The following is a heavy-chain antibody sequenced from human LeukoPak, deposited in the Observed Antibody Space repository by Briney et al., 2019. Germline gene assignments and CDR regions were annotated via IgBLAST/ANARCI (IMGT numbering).Heavy chain of an antibody. V-gene: IGHV3-23*01. J-gene: IGHJ4*02. CDR1: GFTFSSYA. CDR2: ISGSGYST. CDR3: ARDTRWGGEDFGF. D-gene: IGHD2-2*01. Sequence: PGGSLRLSCAASGFTFSSYAMNWVRQASGKGLEWVSAISGSGYSTYYADSVKGRFTISRDNSKDTLYLQMNSLRAEDTAVYYCARDTRWGGEDFGFWGQGTLVTVSS.